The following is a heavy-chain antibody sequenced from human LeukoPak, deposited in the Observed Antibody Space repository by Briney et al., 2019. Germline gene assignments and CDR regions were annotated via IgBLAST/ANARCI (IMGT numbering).Heavy chain of an antibody. CDR2: ISGSGGST. D-gene: IGHD3-22*01. J-gene: IGHJ4*02. CDR1: GFTFSSYA. V-gene: IGHV3-23*01. Sequence: AGGSLRLSCAASGFTFSSYAMSWVRQAPGKGLEWVSAISGSGGSTYYADSVKGRFTISRDNSKNTLYLQMNSLRAEDTAVYYCAKHKEEYYYDSSGLFDYWGQGTLVTVSS. CDR3: AKHKEEYYYDSSGLFDY.